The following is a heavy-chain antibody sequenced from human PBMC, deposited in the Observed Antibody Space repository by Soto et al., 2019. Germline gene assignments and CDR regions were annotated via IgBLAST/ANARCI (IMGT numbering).Heavy chain of an antibody. J-gene: IGHJ4*02. CDR1: GFTFDDYA. Sequence: EVQLVESGGGLVQPGRSLRLSCAASGFTFDDYAMHWVRQAPGKGLEWVSGISWNSGSIGYADSVKGRFTISRDNAKNSLYLQMNSLRAEDTALYYCAKTLDTAMVTPFDYWGQGTLFTVSS. V-gene: IGHV3-9*01. D-gene: IGHD5-18*01. CDR3: AKTLDTAMVTPFDY. CDR2: ISWNSGSI.